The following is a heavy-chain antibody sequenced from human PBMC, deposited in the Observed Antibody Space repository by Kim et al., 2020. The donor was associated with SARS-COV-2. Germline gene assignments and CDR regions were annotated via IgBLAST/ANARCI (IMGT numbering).Heavy chain of an antibody. V-gene: IGHV4-34*01. D-gene: IGHD4-17*01. J-gene: IGHJ4*02. Sequence: SETLSLTCAVYGGSFSGYYWSWIRQPPGKGLEWIGEINHSGSTNYNPSLKSRVTISVDTSKNQFSLKLSSVTAADTAVYYCASRGYGDSRWGQGTLVTVSS. CDR1: GGSFSGYY. CDR2: INHSGST. CDR3: ASRGYGDSR.